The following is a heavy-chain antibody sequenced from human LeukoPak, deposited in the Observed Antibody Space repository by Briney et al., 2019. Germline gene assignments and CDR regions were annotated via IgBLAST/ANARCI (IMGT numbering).Heavy chain of an antibody. CDR3: ARGAIVGANFDY. V-gene: IGHV3-74*01. D-gene: IGHD1-26*01. Sequence: GGSLRLSCADSGFTFGRYWMHWFRQAPGKGLVWVSHITTDGSGTSYADSVKGRFTISRDNAKNTLYLQMNSLRAEDTAVYYCARGAIVGANFDYWGQGTLVTVSS. CDR2: ITTDGSGT. CDR1: GFTFGRYW. J-gene: IGHJ4*02.